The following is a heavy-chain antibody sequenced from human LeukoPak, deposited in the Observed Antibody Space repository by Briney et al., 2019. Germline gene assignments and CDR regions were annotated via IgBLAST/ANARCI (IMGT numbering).Heavy chain of an antibody. V-gene: IGHV1-69*01. CDR1: GGTFSSYA. J-gene: IGHJ4*02. Sequence: GGSLRLSCAASGGTFSSYAISWVRQAPGQGLEWMGGIIPIFGTANYAQKFQGRVTITADDSTSTAYMELSSLRPEDTAVYYCARAPIGDSGSYFDYWGQGTLVTVSS. CDR2: IIPIFGTA. CDR3: ARAPIGDSGSYFDY. D-gene: IGHD1-26*01.